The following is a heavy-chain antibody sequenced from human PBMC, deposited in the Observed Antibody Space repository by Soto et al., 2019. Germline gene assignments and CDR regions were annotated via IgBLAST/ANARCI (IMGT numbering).Heavy chain of an antibody. V-gene: IGHV1-2*02. J-gene: IGHJ4*02. D-gene: IGHD3-10*02. Sequence: VASVNVSYKASGYAVTGHSMHWVRQAPGQGLEWMGWINPNSGGTNYAQKFQRRVTMTSDTSISTAYMELSRLRSDDTAVYYCAGVPYVFSAFDYWGEGPLVTVSS. CDR2: INPNSGGT. CDR1: GYAVTGHS. CDR3: AGVPYVFSAFDY.